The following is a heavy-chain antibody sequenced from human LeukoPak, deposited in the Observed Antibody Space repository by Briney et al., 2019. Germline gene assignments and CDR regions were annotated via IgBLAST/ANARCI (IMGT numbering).Heavy chain of an antibody. V-gene: IGHV4-34*01. Sequence: SETLSLTCAVYGGSFSGYYWSWIRQPPGKGLEWIGEINHSGSTNHNPSLKSRVTISVDTSKNQFSLKLSSVTAADTAVYYCARAIHCSGGSCYSFWFDPWGQGTLVTVSS. CDR1: GGSFSGYY. CDR2: INHSGST. D-gene: IGHD2-15*01. CDR3: ARAIHCSGGSCYSFWFDP. J-gene: IGHJ5*02.